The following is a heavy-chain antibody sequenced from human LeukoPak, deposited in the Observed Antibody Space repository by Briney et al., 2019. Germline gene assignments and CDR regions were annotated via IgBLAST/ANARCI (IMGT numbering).Heavy chain of an antibody. CDR3: AREGTYYYDSSGSPLGY. CDR2: IYTSGST. CDR1: GGSISSYY. Sequence: SETLSLTCTVSGGSISSYYWSWIRQPAGKGLEWIGRIYTSGSTNYNPSLKSRVTMSVDTSKNQFSLKLSSVTAADTAVYYCAREGTYYYDSSGSPLGYWGQGTLVTVSS. D-gene: IGHD3-22*01. V-gene: IGHV4-4*07. J-gene: IGHJ4*02.